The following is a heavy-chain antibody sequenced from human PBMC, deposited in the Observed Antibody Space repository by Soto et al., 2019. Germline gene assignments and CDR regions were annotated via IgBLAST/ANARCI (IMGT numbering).Heavy chain of an antibody. J-gene: IGHJ6*02. D-gene: IGHD2-21*01. CDR3: ARHGSPIPAYYYYYGMDV. V-gene: IGHV5-51*01. CDR2: IYPGDSDT. Sequence: GESLKISFKGSGYSFTSYWIGWVRQMPGKGLEWMGIIYPGDSDTRYSPSFQGQVTISADKSISTAYLQWSSLKASDTAMYYCARHGSPIPAYYYYYGMDVWGQGTTVTVSS. CDR1: GYSFTSYW.